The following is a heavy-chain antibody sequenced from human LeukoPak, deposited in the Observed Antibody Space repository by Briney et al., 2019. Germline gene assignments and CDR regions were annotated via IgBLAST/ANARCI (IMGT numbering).Heavy chain of an antibody. Sequence: ASVKVSCKASGYTFTGYYMHWVRQAPGQGLEWMGWINPNTGDTDYAQNFQGRVTVTRDTSITTAYMELSRLRSDDTAVYYCANSAAGTVFDYWGQGTLVTVSS. CDR2: INPNTGDT. V-gene: IGHV1-2*02. D-gene: IGHD6-13*01. J-gene: IGHJ4*02. CDR3: ANSAAGTVFDY. CDR1: GYTFTGYY.